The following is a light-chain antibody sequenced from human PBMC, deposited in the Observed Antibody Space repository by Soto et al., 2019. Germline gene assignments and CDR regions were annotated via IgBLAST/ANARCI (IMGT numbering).Light chain of an antibody. Sequence: EIVLTQSPGTLSLSPGERATLSCRASQSVSSSYLAWFQQKPGQAPRLLIYDASSRAAGIPDRFSGSGSGTDFTLTISRLEPEDFAVYYCQQYRTSLWTFGQGTKVEIK. J-gene: IGKJ1*01. CDR1: QSVSSSY. CDR2: DAS. V-gene: IGKV3-20*01. CDR3: QQYRTSLWT.